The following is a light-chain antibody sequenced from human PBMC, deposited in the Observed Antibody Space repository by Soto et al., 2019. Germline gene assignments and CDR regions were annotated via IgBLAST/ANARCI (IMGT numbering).Light chain of an antibody. J-gene: IGLJ1*01. CDR3: SSYGVYNTVV. CDR1: SSDVGGYNY. CDR2: EVN. V-gene: IGLV2-8*01. Sequence: QSVLTQPPSASGSPGQSVTISCTGTSSDVGGYNYVSWFQQHPGKAPKLIIHEVNQRPSGVPDRFSGSKSGNTASLTVSGLQAEDEGTYYCSSYGVYNTVVFGTGTKLTVL.